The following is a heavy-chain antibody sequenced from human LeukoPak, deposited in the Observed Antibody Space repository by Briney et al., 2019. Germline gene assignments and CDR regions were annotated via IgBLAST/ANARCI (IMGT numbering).Heavy chain of an antibody. V-gene: IGHV1-2*02. D-gene: IGHD1-26*01. CDR2: INPNSGGR. Sequence: ASVTVSCKASGYTFTGYYMHWVGPAPGQGLAGMGWINPNSGGRNYAQKLQGSVTMTRDTSIRTAYLELSRLRSADTAGDYCARDTLDSGGDYWGQGTLITVSS. CDR1: GYTFTGYY. CDR3: ARDTLDSGGDY. J-gene: IGHJ4*02.